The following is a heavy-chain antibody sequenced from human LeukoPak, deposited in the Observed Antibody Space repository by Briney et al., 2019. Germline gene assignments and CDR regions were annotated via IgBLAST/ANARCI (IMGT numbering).Heavy chain of an antibody. J-gene: IGHJ4*02. CDR3: AKEYDSGGYGANFDY. V-gene: IGHV3-30-3*01. CDR2: ISYDGSNK. CDR1: GFTFSSYA. Sequence: GGSLRLSCAASGFTFSSYAMNWVRQAPGKGLEWVALISYDGSNKNYADSVKGRFTISRDNSKNTLYLQMNSLRAEDTAVYYCAKEYDSGGYGANFDYWGQGTLVTVSS. D-gene: IGHD3-10*01.